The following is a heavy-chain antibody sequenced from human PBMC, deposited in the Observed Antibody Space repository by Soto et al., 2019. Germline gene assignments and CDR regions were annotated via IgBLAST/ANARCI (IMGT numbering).Heavy chain of an antibody. CDR1: GYTFTGYY. D-gene: IGHD3-16*02. CDR2: INPNSGGT. V-gene: IGHV1-2*04. CDR3: ASDKTSSYRELGYMDV. Sequence: QVQLVQSGAEVKKPGASVKVSCKASGYTFTGYYMHWVRQAPGQGLEWMGWINPNSGGTNYAQKFQGLVTMTRDTSISTAYMELRRLRCDDTAVYYCASDKTSSYRELGYMDVWGKGTTVTVSS. J-gene: IGHJ6*03.